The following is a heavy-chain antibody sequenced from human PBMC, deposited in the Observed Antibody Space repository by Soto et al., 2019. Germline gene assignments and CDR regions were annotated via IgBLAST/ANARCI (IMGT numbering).Heavy chain of an antibody. V-gene: IGHV1-18*01. Sequence: GASVKVSCKASGYTFTNYGISWVRQAPGQGLEWMGWISAYNGNTKYAQKLQGRVTMTTDTSTSTAYMELSSLRSEDTAVYYCARDDVDTAMPYGMDVWGQGTTVTVSS. D-gene: IGHD5-18*01. CDR2: ISAYNGNT. J-gene: IGHJ6*02. CDR1: GYTFTNYG. CDR3: ARDDVDTAMPYGMDV.